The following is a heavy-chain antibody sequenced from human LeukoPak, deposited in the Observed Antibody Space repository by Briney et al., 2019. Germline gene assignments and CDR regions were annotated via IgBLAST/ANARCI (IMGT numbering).Heavy chain of an antibody. CDR1: GFTFSNYA. Sequence: PGGSLRLSCAASGFTFSNYAMSWVRQAPGKGLEWVSVISDIGGITYHADSVKGRFTISRDNSKNTLYLQMNSLRAEDTAVYYCAMDGSYYYDSSFPLEYFDYWGQGTLVTVSS. CDR3: AMDGSYYYDSSFPLEYFDY. J-gene: IGHJ4*02. CDR2: ISDIGGIT. D-gene: IGHD3-22*01. V-gene: IGHV3-23*01.